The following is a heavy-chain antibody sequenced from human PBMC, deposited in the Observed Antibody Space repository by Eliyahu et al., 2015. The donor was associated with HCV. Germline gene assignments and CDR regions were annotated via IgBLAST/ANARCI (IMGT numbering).Heavy chain of an antibody. D-gene: IGHD2-15*01. CDR1: GFTFXGYG. J-gene: IGHJ4*02. CDR2: IWYDGSNK. Sequence: QVQLVESGGGVVQPGRSLRLSCAASGFTFXGYGMHWVRQAPGKGLGWXAVIWYDGSNKYYADSVKGRFTISRDNSKNTLYLQMNSLRAEDTAVYYCARGADIVVVVGGFDYWGQGTLVTVSS. CDR3: ARGADIVVVVGGFDY. V-gene: IGHV3-33*01.